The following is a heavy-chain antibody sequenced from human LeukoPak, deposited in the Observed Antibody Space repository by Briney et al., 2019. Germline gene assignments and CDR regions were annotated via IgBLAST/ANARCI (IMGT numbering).Heavy chain of an antibody. D-gene: IGHD6-19*01. CDR2: IKQDGSEK. CDR1: GFTFSSYA. Sequence: GGSLRLSCAASGFTFSSYAMHWVRQAPGKGLEWLANIKQDGSEKNYVDSVKGRFTISRDNTKNSLYLQMNSLGAEDTAVYYCARCPAVVGLYGLDVWGQGTTVTVSS. V-gene: IGHV3-7*01. CDR3: ARCPAVVGLYGLDV. J-gene: IGHJ6*02.